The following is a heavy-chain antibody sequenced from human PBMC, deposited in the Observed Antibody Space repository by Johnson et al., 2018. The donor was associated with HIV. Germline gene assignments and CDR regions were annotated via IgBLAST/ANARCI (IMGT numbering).Heavy chain of an antibody. V-gene: IGHV3-74*01. CDR1: GFTFSSHW. CDR2: INSDGSST. CDR3: AKEASGWYHAGDAFDI. J-gene: IGHJ3*02. D-gene: IGHD6-19*01. Sequence: VQLVESGGGLVQPGRSLRLSCAASGFTFSSHWMHWVRQPPGKGLVWVSRINSDGSSTSYAESVKGRCTISRDNSKNTLYLQMNSLRAEDTAVYYCAKEASGWYHAGDAFDIWGQGTMVTVSS.